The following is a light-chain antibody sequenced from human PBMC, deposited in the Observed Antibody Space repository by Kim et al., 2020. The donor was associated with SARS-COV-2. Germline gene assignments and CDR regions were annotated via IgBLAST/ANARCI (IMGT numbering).Light chain of an antibody. CDR3: QTWGTGMRV. J-gene: IGLJ3*02. V-gene: IGLV4-69*01. CDR2: LNSDGSH. Sequence: ASVKLTCTLSSGNSSYASAWHQQQPEKGPRYLMKLNSDGSHNKGDGIPDRFSGSSSGAERYLTISSLQSEDEADYYCQTWGTGMRVFGGGTKRTGL. CDR1: SGNSSYA.